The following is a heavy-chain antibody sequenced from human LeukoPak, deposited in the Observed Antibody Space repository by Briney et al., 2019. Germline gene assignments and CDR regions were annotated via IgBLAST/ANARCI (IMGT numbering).Heavy chain of an antibody. CDR3: ARGRYYDILTGYYSYYYGMDV. CDR1: GYTLTELS. D-gene: IGHD3-9*01. CDR2: FDPEDGET. Sequence: ASVKVSCKVSGYTLTELSMHWVRQAPGKGLEWMGGFDPEDGETIYAQKFQGRVTMTEDTSTDTAYMELSSLRSEDTAVYYCARGRYYDILTGYYSYYYGMDVWGQGTTVTVSS. V-gene: IGHV1-24*01. J-gene: IGHJ6*02.